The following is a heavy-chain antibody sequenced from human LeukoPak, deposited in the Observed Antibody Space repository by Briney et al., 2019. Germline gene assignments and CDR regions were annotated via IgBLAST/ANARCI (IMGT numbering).Heavy chain of an antibody. CDR2: IHPNDGDT. V-gene: IGHV1-46*01. D-gene: IGHD3-10*01. CDR3: ATYTQSGAQGVNDY. CDR1: GYTFTNYY. Sequence: ASVKVSCKASGYTFTNYYMHWVRQAPGQGLEWMGLIHPNDGDTKYAQEFQDRVTMTRDTSTSTVYVELSSLRSEDTAVYYCATYTQSGAQGVNDYWGQGTLVTVSS. J-gene: IGHJ4*02.